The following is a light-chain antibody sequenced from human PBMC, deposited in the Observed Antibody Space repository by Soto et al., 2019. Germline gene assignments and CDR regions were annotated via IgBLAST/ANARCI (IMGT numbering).Light chain of an antibody. Sequence: DIQMTQSPSTLSASIGDRVTITCRASQSITTFLAWYQQKPGKAPQILIYKASTLKSGVPSRFSGSGSGTEFTLTISSLQPDDFATYYCQHYNSYSEAFGQGTKVELK. J-gene: IGKJ1*01. CDR2: KAS. CDR1: QSITTF. CDR3: QHYNSYSEA. V-gene: IGKV1-5*03.